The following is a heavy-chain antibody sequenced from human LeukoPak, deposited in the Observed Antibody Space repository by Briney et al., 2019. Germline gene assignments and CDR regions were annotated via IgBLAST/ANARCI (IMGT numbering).Heavy chain of an antibody. CDR3: ARSEPGYCSGGSCYPDGYYYGMDV. V-gene: IGHV4-59*01. CDR1: GGSISSYY. Sequence: SETLSLTCTVSGGSISSYYWSWIRQPPGKGLEWIGYVYYSGSTNYNPSLKSRDTISVDTSKTQFSLKLSSVTAADTAVYYCARSEPGYCSGGSCYPDGYYYGMDVWGQGTTVTVSS. J-gene: IGHJ6*02. CDR2: VYYSGST. D-gene: IGHD2-15*01.